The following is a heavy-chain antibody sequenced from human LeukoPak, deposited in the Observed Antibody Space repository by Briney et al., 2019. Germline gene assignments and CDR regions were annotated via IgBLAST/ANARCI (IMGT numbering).Heavy chain of an antibody. V-gene: IGHV3-23*01. CDR2: ISGSGGTT. J-gene: IGHJ4*01. Sequence: GGSLRLSCAASGFTFSSYAMTWVRQAPGKGLEWVSAISGSGGTTYNADSVKGRFTIPRDNSKNTLYLQMNSLRAEDTAVYYCAKASHLTGYYLPIDYWGHGTLVTVSS. CDR1: GFTFSSYA. D-gene: IGHD3-9*01. CDR3: AKASHLTGYYLPIDY.